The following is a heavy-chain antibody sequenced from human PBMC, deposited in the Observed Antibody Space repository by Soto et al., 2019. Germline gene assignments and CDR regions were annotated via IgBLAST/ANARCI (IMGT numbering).Heavy chain of an antibody. V-gene: IGHV3-13*01. CDR1: GFTFSSYD. Sequence: GGSLRLSCAASGFTFSSYDMHWVRQATGKGLEWVSAIGTAGDTYYPGSVKGRFTISRENAKNSLYLQMNSLRAEDTAVYYCARGLYRSSTSPIGLEDYYGMDVWGQGTTVTVSS. J-gene: IGHJ6*02. CDR3: ARGLYRSSTSPIGLEDYYGMDV. D-gene: IGHD2-2*01. CDR2: IGTAGDT.